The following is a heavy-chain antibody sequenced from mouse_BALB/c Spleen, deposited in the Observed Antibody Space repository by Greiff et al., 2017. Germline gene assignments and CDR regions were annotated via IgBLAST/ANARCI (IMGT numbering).Heavy chain of an antibody. D-gene: IGHD1-1*01. CDR3: ARQGYYGSSGYFDD. J-gene: IGHJ1*01. V-gene: IGHV5-9-3*01. CDR1: GFTFSSYA. Sequence: EVQGVESGGGLVKPGGSLKLSCAASGFTFSSYAMSWVRQTPEKRLEWVATISSGGSYTYYPDSVKGRFTISRDNAKNTLYLQMSSLRSEDTAMYDCARQGYYGSSGYFDDWGAGTTVTVSA. CDR2: ISSGGSYT.